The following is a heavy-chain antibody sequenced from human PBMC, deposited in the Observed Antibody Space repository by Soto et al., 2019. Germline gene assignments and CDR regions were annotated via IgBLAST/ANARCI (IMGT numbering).Heavy chain of an antibody. CDR2: IKSKTDGGTT. CDR3: TGAYYYDSSGYYWPWGYYGMDV. V-gene: IGHV3-15*07. CDR1: GFTFSNAW. D-gene: IGHD3-22*01. J-gene: IGHJ6*02. Sequence: GGSLRLSCAASGFTFSNAWMNCVRQAPGKGLEWVGRIKSKTDGGTTDYAAPVKGRFTISRDDSKNTLYLQMNSLKTEDTAVYYCTGAYYYDSSGYYWPWGYYGMDVWGQGTTVTVSS.